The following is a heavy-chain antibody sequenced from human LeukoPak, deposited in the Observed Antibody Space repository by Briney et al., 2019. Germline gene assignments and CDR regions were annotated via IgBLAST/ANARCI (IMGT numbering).Heavy chain of an antibody. CDR1: GFTFDDYG. CDR3: ARDRRYSSSQEVRGFDY. D-gene: IGHD6-13*01. V-gene: IGHV4-4*02. Sequence: GSLRLSCAASGFTFDDYGLSWVRQPPGKGLEWIGEIYHSGSTNYNPSLKSRVTISVDKSKNQFSLKLSSVTAADTAVYYCARDRRYSSSQEVRGFDYWGQGTLVTVSS. J-gene: IGHJ4*02. CDR2: IYHSGST.